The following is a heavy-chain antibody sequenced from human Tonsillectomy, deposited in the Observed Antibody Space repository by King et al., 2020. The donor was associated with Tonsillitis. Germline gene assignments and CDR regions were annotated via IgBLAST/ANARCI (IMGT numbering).Heavy chain of an antibody. Sequence: VQLVESGGGVVQPGGSLRLSCAASGFTFSNYGMHWVRQAPGKGLEWVSFIRYDGANKYYPDSVKGRFTISRDNSKTTVYLQMNSLRAEDTAVYYCAKERAKYNWNDGFDPWGQGTLVTVSS. J-gene: IGHJ5*02. D-gene: IGHD1-1*01. CDR2: IRYDGANK. V-gene: IGHV3-30*02. CDR3: AKERAKYNWNDGFDP. CDR1: GFTFSNYG.